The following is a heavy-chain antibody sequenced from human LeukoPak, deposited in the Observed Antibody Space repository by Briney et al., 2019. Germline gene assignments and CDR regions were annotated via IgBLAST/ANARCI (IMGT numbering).Heavy chain of an antibody. V-gene: IGHV1-69*05. CDR3: ARTVKEEDYGGPLA. Sequence: GASVKVSCKASGYTFTSYGISWVRQAPGQGPEWMGGIIPIFGTANYAQKFQGRVTITTDESTSTAYMELSSLRSEDTAVYYCARTVKEEDYGGPLAWGQGTMVTVSS. CDR1: GYTFTSYG. D-gene: IGHD4-23*01. J-gene: IGHJ3*01. CDR2: IIPIFGTA.